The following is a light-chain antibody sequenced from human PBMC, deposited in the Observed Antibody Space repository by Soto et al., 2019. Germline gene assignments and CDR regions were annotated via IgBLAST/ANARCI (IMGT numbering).Light chain of an antibody. V-gene: IGKV3-20*01. Sequence: EIVLSQSPCTLSLSPGERGTLSCRASQSVSRDYLAWYQQKPGQAPRLLIYGASSRATGIPDRFSGSGSGTDFTLTISRLEPEDFAVYYCQQYGSSPRTFGQGTKVDIK. J-gene: IGKJ1*01. CDR2: GAS. CDR1: QSVSRDY. CDR3: QQYGSSPRT.